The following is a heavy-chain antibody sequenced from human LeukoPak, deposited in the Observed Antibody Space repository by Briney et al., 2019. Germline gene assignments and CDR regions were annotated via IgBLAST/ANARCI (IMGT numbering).Heavy chain of an antibody. Sequence: SETLSLTCTVSGGSINSGSYYWSWLRQPAGKGLEWIGYIYYSGSTNYNPSLKGRVTISVDTSKNQFSLKLSSVTAADTAVYYCARDSGGSGHFDYWGQGTLVTVSS. CDR3: ARDSGGSGHFDY. CDR1: GGSINSGSYY. D-gene: IGHD2-15*01. V-gene: IGHV4-61*10. J-gene: IGHJ4*02. CDR2: IYYSGST.